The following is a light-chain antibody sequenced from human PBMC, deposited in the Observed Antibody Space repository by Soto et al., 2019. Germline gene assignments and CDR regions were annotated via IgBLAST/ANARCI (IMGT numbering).Light chain of an antibody. J-gene: IGLJ3*02. V-gene: IGLV2-14*01. CDR1: SSDIGRYKF. CDR2: EGT. Sequence: QSALTQPASVSGSPGQSITISCTGTSSDIGRYKFVSWFQQHPGKAPKLMIFEGTNRPSGVSNRFSGSKSGNTASLTISGLQAEDEADYYCNSYINTTIPVFGGGTQLTVL. CDR3: NSYINTTIPV.